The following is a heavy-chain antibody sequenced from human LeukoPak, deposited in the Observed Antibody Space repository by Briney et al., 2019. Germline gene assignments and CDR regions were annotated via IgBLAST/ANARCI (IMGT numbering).Heavy chain of an antibody. CDR3: ARGGYYCTSTSCYFDY. V-gene: IGHV3-11*01. Sequence: PGGSLRLSCAASGFTFSDYYMSWLPQAPGKGREWVSYISSSDTIYYADSVKGRFTISRDNAKNSLYLQMNSLRAEDTAVYYCARGGYYCTSTSCYFDYWGQGTLVTVSS. J-gene: IGHJ4*02. D-gene: IGHD2-2*01. CDR1: GFTFSDYY. CDR2: ISSSDTI.